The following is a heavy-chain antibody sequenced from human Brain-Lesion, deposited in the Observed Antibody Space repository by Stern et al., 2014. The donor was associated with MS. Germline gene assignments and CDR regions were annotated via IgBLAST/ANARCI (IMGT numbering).Heavy chain of an antibody. CDR2: IYSSGST. J-gene: IGHJ4*02. Sequence: QVQLQESGPGLVKPSQTLSLTCIVSGGSISSGSFYWNWIRQPAGKGLEWIGRIYSSGSTNYNPYLKSRVTLSGDTPQNQISPKMFSRTAADTAVYYCARETGGYTYGDTDFFDYWGQGALVTVSS. CDR3: ARETGGYTYGDTDFFDY. D-gene: IGHD5-18*01. CDR1: GGSISSGSFY. V-gene: IGHV4-61*02.